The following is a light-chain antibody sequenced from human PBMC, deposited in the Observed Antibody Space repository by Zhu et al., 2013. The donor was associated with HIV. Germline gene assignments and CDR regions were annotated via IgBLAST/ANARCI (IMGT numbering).Light chain of an antibody. J-gene: IGLJ2*01. CDR1: SSNIGSNT. CDR2: STN. Sequence: QSILTQPPSTSGAPGQRVTISCSGSSSNIGSNTVNWYRQLPGTAPKVLLYSTNQRPSGIPARFSGSKSRRTATLDITGLQPGDEAEYFCGAWDTILYAGVFGGGTKVTVL. V-gene: IGLV1-44*01. CDR3: GAWDTILYAGV.